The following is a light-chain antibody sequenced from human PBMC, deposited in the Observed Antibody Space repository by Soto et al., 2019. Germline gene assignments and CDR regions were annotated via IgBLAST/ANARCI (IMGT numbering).Light chain of an antibody. CDR3: QQYAGSPRT. CDR2: GAS. Sequence: EIVLRQSPGTLSLSPGERATLSCRASQSVSSSYLAWYQQKPGQAPRLLIYGASSRATGIPDRFSGSGSGTDFTLTINRLEPEDFAVYFCQQYAGSPRTFGQGTKVDIK. J-gene: IGKJ1*01. V-gene: IGKV3-20*01. CDR1: QSVSSSY.